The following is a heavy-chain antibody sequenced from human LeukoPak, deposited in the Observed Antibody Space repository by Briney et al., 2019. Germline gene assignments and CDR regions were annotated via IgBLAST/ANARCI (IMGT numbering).Heavy chain of an antibody. V-gene: IGHV3-23*01. CDR1: GFTFSSYA. CDR2: ISASGGRT. Sequence: PGGSLRLSCAASGFTFSSYAMSWVRQAPGKGLEWVSGISASGGRTYYADSVKGRFTISRDNSKNTLYLQMNSLRAEDTAVYYCARGRQNTAMVFDYWGQGTLVTVSS. CDR3: ARGRQNTAMVFDY. J-gene: IGHJ4*02. D-gene: IGHD5-18*01.